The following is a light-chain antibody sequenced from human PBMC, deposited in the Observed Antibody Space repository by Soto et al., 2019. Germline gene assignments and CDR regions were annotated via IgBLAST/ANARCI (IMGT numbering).Light chain of an antibody. Sequence: EIVLTQSPGTLSLSPGERATLSCRASQSVRNNYLAWYKQKPGQAPSLLVYDASNRATGIPDRFSGSGSGTDFTLAISRLEPEDFAVYYCQQYGSSPTFGQGTMVEMK. J-gene: IGKJ1*01. V-gene: IGKV3-20*01. CDR2: DAS. CDR3: QQYGSSPT. CDR1: QSVRNNY.